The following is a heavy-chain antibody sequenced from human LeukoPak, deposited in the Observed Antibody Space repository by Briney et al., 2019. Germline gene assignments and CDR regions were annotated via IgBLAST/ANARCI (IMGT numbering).Heavy chain of an antibody. J-gene: IGHJ5*02. CDR2: ISAYNGNT. CDR3: ARDRWVLYQEGSNWFEP. D-gene: IGHD2-2*03. CDR1: GYTFTSYG. V-gene: IGHV1-18*01. Sequence: ASVKVSCKASGYTFTSYGISWVRQAPGRGLEGMGWISAYNGNTNYAQKLQGRVIMTPDTSSSKAYMELSSLSSDDTAVYYFARDRWVLYQEGSNWFEPWGQGTLVTVSS.